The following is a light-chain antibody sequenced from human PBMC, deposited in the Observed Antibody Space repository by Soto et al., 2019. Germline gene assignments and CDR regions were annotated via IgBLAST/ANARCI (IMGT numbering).Light chain of an antibody. CDR2: AAS. J-gene: IGKJ4*01. CDR1: QGIRNN. V-gene: IGKV1-17*01. Sequence: DIPMTQSPSSLSASARDRDTITCRASQGIRNNLGWYQQKPDQAPKRLIYAASRLQSGVASRFSGSGSGTPLTLTRPRLQREDVASCYCLHHNSYPLTFGGGARLEIK. CDR3: LHHNSYPLT.